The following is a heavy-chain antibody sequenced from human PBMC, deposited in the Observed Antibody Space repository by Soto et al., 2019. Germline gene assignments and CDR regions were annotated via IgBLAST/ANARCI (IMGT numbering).Heavy chain of an antibody. CDR2: INTYNGNI. V-gene: IGHV1-18*01. J-gene: IGHJ4*02. CDR1: GYMFASYG. Sequence: QVQLVQSVAEVKKPGASVKVSCKVSGYMFASYGISWARQAPGQGLEWIGWINTYNGNINYAQKFQGRVTMTTDTSTSTAYMELRGPGSDDTALYYCARERGAYKYFDYWGQGTLVTVSS. CDR3: ARERGAYKYFDY. D-gene: IGHD1-1*01.